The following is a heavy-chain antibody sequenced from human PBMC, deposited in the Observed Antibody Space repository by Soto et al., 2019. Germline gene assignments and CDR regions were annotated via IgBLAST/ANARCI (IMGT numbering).Heavy chain of an antibody. J-gene: IGHJ5*02. V-gene: IGHV4-4*07. Sequence: SETLSLTCTVSGGTISGYYWTWIRQPAGKGLEWIGRIYSSGNTKYNPSLQSRVTMSLDTSDNQFSLRLTSVTAADTAVYYCARGQRFSDWFDPWGQGTLVTVSS. CDR3: ARGQRFSDWFDP. CDR2: IYSSGNT. D-gene: IGHD3-3*01. CDR1: GGTISGYY.